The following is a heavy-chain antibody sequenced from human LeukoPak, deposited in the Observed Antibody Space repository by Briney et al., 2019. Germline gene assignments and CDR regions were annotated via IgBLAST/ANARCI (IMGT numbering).Heavy chain of an antibody. CDR3: GRAVPGGATILDC. J-gene: IGHJ4*02. D-gene: IGHD1-26*01. CDR1: GVTFSRYW. Sequence: PGGSLRLSCAASGVTFSRYWMSWVRQAPGKGLEWVANIKEDVSVKNYVESVKGRFTISRDNGRNSLYLQMNSLRADDTAVYYCGRAVPGGATILDCWGQGTLVTVSS. V-gene: IGHV3-7*04. CDR2: IKEDVSVK.